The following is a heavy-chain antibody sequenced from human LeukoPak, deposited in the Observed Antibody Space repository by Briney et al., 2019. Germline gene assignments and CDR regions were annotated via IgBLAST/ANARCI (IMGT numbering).Heavy chain of an antibody. J-gene: IGHJ4*02. CDR2: ISWNSGSI. V-gene: IGHV3-9*01. D-gene: IGHD6-13*01. CDR3: AKAPGIAAAGIFDY. Sequence: GGSLRLSCAASGFTFDDYAMHWGRQAPGKGLPSVSGISWNSGSIGYADSVKGRFTISRDNAKNSLYLQMNSLRAEDTALYYCAKAPGIAAAGIFDYWGQGTLVTVSS. CDR1: GFTFDDYA.